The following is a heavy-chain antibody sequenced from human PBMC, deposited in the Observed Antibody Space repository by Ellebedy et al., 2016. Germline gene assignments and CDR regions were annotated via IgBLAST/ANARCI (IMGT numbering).Heavy chain of an antibody. Sequence: SETLSLTCTVSGGSISSYYWSWIRQPPGKGLEWIGEINHSGYTNYNPSLKSRVTMSVDTSKNQFSLKLTSVTAADTAVYYCARAMGGITGTTHAFDYWGQGTLVTVSS. CDR3: ARAMGGITGTTHAFDY. CDR2: INHSGYT. V-gene: IGHV4-34*01. D-gene: IGHD1-20*01. J-gene: IGHJ4*02. CDR1: GGSISSYY.